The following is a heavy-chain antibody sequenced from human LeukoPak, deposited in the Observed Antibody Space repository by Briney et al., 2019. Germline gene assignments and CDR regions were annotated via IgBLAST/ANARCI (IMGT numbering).Heavy chain of an antibody. V-gene: IGHV3-48*02. D-gene: IGHD3-10*01. J-gene: IGHJ4*02. CDR1: GFTFSSYS. CDR2: GSSSSSAM. Sequence: GGSLRLSCAAPGFTFSSYSMSWVRQAPGKGLEWVSYGSSSSSAMYYADSMKGRFTISRDNAKNSLYLQMNNLRDEDTAVYYCARGSGNSFDYWGQGALVTVSS. CDR3: ARGSGNSFDY.